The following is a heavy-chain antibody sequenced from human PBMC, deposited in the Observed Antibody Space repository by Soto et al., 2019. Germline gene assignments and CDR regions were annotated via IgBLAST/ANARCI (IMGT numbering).Heavy chain of an antibody. CDR1: GYTFTSYG. V-gene: IGHV1-18*01. D-gene: IGHD6-19*01. J-gene: IGHJ4*02. CDR2: ISAYNGNT. Sequence: ASVKVSCKASGYTFTSYGISWVRQAPGQGLEWMGWISAYNGNTNYAQKLQGRVTMTTDTSTSTAYMELRSLRYDDTAVYYCARGTDSSGWYLRGNRYYFDYWGQGTLVTVS. CDR3: ARGTDSSGWYLRGNRYYFDY.